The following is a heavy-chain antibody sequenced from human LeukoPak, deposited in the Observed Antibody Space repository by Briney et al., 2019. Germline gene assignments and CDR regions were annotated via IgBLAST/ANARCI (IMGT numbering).Heavy chain of an antibody. V-gene: IGHV4-34*01. CDR2: INHSGST. J-gene: IGHJ5*02. CDR3: ARRYRLDWFDP. D-gene: IGHD6-19*01. Sequence: GSLRLSCAASGFTFSDYYMSWIRQPPGKGLEWIGEINHSGSTNYNPSLKSRVTISVDTSKNQFSLKLSSVTAADTAVYYCARRYRLDWFDPWGQGTLVTVSS. CDR1: GFTFSDYY.